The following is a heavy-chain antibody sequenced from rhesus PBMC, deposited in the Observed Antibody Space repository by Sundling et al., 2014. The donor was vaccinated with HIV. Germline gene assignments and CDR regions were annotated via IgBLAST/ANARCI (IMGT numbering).Heavy chain of an antibody. J-gene: IGHJ4*01. CDR3: TREGWNPFDY. V-gene: IGHV3-100*01. CDR2: ISESGGSI. CDR1: GFTFSNYV. Sequence: DVQLVESGGGLVKPGGSLRLSCVASGFTFSNYVLHWVRQAPGKGLEWVSVISESGGSIYYADSVKGRFTISRDNAKNSLFLQINSLRAEDTALYYCTREGWNPFDYWGQGVLVTVSS. D-gene: IGHD1-1*01.